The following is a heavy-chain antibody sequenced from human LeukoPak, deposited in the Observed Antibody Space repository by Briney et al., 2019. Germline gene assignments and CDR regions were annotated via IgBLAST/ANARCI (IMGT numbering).Heavy chain of an antibody. D-gene: IGHD1-14*01. CDR1: GGSISSSSYY. Sequence: NPSETLSLTCTVSGGSISSSSYYWGWIRQPPGKGLEWIGSIYYSGSTYYNPSLKSRVTISVDTSKNQFSLKLSSVTAADTAVYYCARVERKKGGYYFDYWGQGTLVTVSS. CDR3: ARVERKKGGYYFDY. J-gene: IGHJ4*02. V-gene: IGHV4-39*07. CDR2: IYYSGST.